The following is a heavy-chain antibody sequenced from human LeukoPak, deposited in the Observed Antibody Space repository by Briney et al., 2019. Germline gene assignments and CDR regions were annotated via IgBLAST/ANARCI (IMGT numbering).Heavy chain of an antibody. Sequence: GGSLRLSCAASGFTFSSYAMNWVRQAPGKGLEWVSGISGSGGSTYYADSVKGRFTISRDNSKNTLYLQMNSLRAEDTAVYYCAKDHVYCSSTSCYISSGDAFDIWGQGTMVTVSS. D-gene: IGHD2-2*02. J-gene: IGHJ3*02. CDR1: GFTFSSYA. CDR2: ISGSGGST. V-gene: IGHV3-23*01. CDR3: AKDHVYCSSTSCYISSGDAFDI.